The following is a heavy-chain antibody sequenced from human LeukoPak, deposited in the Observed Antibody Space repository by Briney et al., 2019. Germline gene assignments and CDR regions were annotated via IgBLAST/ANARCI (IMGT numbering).Heavy chain of an antibody. Sequence: GESLKISCKGSGYSFTSYWIGWVRQMPGKGLEWMGIIYPGDSDTRYSPSFQGQVTISADKSISTAYLQWSSLKASDTAMYYCARLLGYCSGGSCYPDTFDYWGQGNLVTVSS. D-gene: IGHD2-15*01. CDR2: IYPGDSDT. V-gene: IGHV5-51*01. CDR3: ARLLGYCSGGSCYPDTFDY. CDR1: GYSFTSYW. J-gene: IGHJ4*02.